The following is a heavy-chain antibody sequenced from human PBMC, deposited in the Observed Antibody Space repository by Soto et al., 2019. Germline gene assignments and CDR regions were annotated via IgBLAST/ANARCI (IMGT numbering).Heavy chain of an antibody. CDR1: GYTFTSYA. D-gene: IGHD5-12*01. CDR3: ARSKSTSGYDAFDY. J-gene: IGHJ4*02. CDR2: INAGNGNT. Sequence: ASVKVSCKASGYTFTSYAMHWVRQAPGQRLEWMGWINAGNGNTKYSQRFQVRFTLTRDTSASTVYMELNSLRSEDTAVYYCARSKSTSGYDAFDYWGQGTLVTVSS. V-gene: IGHV1-3*01.